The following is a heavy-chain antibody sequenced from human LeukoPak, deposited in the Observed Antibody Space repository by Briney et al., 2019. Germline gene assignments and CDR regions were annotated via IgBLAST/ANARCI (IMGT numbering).Heavy chain of an antibody. CDR3: ARGIAAAGIYY. CDR2: IYHSGST. D-gene: IGHD6-13*01. V-gene: IGHV4-38-2*02. J-gene: IGHJ4*02. Sequence: SETLSLTCTVSGYSISSGYYWGWIRQPPGKGLEWIGSIYHSGSTYYNPSLKSRVTISVDTSKNQFSLKLSSVTAADTAVYYCARGIAAAGIYYWGQGTLVTVSS. CDR1: GYSISSGYY.